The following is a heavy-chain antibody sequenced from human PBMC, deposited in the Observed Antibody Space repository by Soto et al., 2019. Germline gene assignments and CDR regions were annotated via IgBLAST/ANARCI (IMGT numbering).Heavy chain of an antibody. J-gene: IGHJ4*02. V-gene: IGHV4-39*01. CDR2: IYYSGST. Sequence: PSETLSLTCTVSGGSISSSSYYWGWIRQPPGKGLEWIGSIYYSGSTYYNPSLKSRVTISVDTSKNQFSLKLSSVTAADTAVYYCARLVLGYDSSGYYSYYFDYWGQGTLVTVSS. CDR3: ARLVLGYDSSGYYSYYFDY. CDR1: GGSISSSSYY. D-gene: IGHD3-22*01.